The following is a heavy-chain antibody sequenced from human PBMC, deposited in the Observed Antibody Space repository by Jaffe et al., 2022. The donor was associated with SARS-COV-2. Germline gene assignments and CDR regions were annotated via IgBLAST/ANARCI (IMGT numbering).Heavy chain of an antibody. J-gene: IGHJ3*02. V-gene: IGHV5-51*01. D-gene: IGHD3-9*01. CDR3: ARPNNDILTGWTDAFDI. Sequence: EVQLVQSGAEVKKPGESLKISCKGSGYSFTSYWIGWVRQMPGKGLEWMGIIYPGDSDTRYSPSFQGQVTISADKSISTAYLQWSSLKASDTAMYYCARPNNDILTGWTDAFDIWGQGTMVTVSS. CDR1: GYSFTSYW. CDR2: IYPGDSDT.